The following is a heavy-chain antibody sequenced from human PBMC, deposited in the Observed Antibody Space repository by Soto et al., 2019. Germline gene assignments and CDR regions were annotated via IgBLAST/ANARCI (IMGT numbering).Heavy chain of an antibody. Sequence: QVQLVQSGAEVKKPGASVKVSCKASGYTFTSYGISWVRQAPGQGLEWMGWISAYNGNTNYAPKLQGRVTMTSDTATSTAYMELRSLRSDYTAVHYCARSAAVVECNFDYWGQGTLVPSSS. D-gene: IGHD2-15*01. CDR1: GYTFTSYG. V-gene: IGHV1-18*01. CDR2: ISAYNGNT. J-gene: IGHJ4*02. CDR3: ARSAAVVECNFDY.